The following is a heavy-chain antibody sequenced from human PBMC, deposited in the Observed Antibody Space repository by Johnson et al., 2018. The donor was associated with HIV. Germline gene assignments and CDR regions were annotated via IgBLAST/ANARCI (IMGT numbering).Heavy chain of an antibody. CDR1: EFTFGSFT. Sequence: QVQLVESGGGVVQPGRSLTLSCAASEFTFGSFTMHWVRQAPGKGLEWVAVISYDASNKYYADSVKGRFTISRDNSKNTLYLQMNSQRAEDTAVYYCARDRCSSTSCIDAFDIWGQGTMVTVSS. V-gene: IGHV3-30-3*01. CDR3: ARDRCSSTSCIDAFDI. J-gene: IGHJ3*02. D-gene: IGHD2-2*01. CDR2: ISYDASNK.